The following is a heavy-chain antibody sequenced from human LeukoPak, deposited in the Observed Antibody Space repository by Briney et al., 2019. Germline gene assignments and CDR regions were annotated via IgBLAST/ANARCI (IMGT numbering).Heavy chain of an antibody. Sequence: SETLSLTCTVSGGSISSYYWSWIRQPPGKGLEWIGYIYYSGSTNYNPSLKSRVTISVDTSKNQFSLKLSSVTAADTAVYYCAGWEVGATVFPAGAFDIWGQGTMVTVSS. CDR2: IYYSGST. J-gene: IGHJ3*02. D-gene: IGHD1-26*01. CDR1: GGSISSYY. V-gene: IGHV4-59*01. CDR3: AGWEVGATVFPAGAFDI.